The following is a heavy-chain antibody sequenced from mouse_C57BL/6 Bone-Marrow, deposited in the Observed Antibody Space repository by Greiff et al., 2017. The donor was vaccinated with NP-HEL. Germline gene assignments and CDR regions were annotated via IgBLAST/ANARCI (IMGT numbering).Heavy chain of an antibody. D-gene: IGHD1-1*01. J-gene: IGHJ2*01. CDR1: GYTFTDYY. CDR3: ACPHYYGSSPYYFDY. CDR2: INPNNGGT. Sequence: EVQLQQSGPELVKPGASVKISCKASGYTFTDYYMNWVKQSHGKSLEWIGDINPNNGGTSYNQKFKGKATLTVDKSSSTAYMELRSLTSEDSAVYYCACPHYYGSSPYYFDYWGQGTTLTVSS. V-gene: IGHV1-26*01.